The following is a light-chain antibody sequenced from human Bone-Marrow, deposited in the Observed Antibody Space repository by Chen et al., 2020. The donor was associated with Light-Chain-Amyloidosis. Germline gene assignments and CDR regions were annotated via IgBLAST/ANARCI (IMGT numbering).Light chain of an antibody. Sequence: FMLTQPHSVSESPGKTVTISCSGSGGSVASKYMQWHQQRPGSAPTNVIYEDDKSASGVPDRFSGAIDRSSNAASLTISGLTTEDEADDYCQSYDVNSWVFGGGTRLTVL. CDR3: QSYDVNSWV. J-gene: IGLJ3*02. V-gene: IGLV6-57*02. CDR2: EDD. CDR1: GGSVASKY.